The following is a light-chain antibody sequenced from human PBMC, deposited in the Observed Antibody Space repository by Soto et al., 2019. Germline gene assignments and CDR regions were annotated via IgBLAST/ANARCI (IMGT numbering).Light chain of an antibody. J-gene: IGKJ1*01. Sequence: EIVMTQSPATLSVSPGERATLSCRASQSVRNNLTWYQQKPGQAPRLLIYGASSRATGIPVRFSGSGSGTDFTLTISRLEPEDFAVYYCQQYGSSLTFGQGTKVDNK. CDR3: QQYGSSLT. V-gene: IGKV3-20*01. CDR1: QSVRNN. CDR2: GAS.